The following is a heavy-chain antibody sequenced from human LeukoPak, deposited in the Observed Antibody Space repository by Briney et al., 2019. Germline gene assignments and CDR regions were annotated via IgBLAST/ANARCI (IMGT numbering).Heavy chain of an antibody. D-gene: IGHD4-17*01. CDR3: AKDRGSYGDYVYFDY. V-gene: IGHV3-9*01. CDR2: ISWNSGSI. J-gene: IGHJ4*02. Sequence: GRSLRLSCVASGFTFDDYAMHWVRQAPGKGLEWVSGISWNSGSIGYADSVKGRFTISRDNAKNSLYLQMNSLRAEDTALYYCAKDRGSYGDYVYFDYWGQGTLVTVSS. CDR1: GFTFDDYA.